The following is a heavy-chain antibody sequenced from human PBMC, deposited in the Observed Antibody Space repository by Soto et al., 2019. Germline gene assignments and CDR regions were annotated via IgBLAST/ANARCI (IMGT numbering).Heavy chain of an antibody. D-gene: IGHD4-17*01. J-gene: IGHJ4*02. CDR3: ATWVDYGDFEGFDF. CDR2: VDPNGGGS. Sequence: ASVKVSCKTSGYSFTDYKLHWVRQAPGQGLEWMGWVDPNGGGSNSAQKFQGSVTMTWGTSITTAYLDLTRLTTNDTATYFCATWVDYGDFEGFDFWGQGTPVTVSS. V-gene: IGHV1-2*04. CDR1: GYSFTDYK.